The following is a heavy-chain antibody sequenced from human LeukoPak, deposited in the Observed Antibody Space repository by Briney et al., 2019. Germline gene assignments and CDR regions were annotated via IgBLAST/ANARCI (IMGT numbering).Heavy chain of an antibody. V-gene: IGHV4-59*01. J-gene: IGHJ4*02. D-gene: IGHD1-26*01. CDR3: ARGGSTVGAHFGFDY. Sequence: SETLSLTCTVSGGSISSYYWSWIRQPPGKGLEWIGYIYYSGSTNYNPSLKSRVTISVDTSKNQFSLKLSSVTAADTAVYYCARGGSTVGAHFGFDYWGQGTLVTVSS. CDR2: IYYSGST. CDR1: GGSISSYY.